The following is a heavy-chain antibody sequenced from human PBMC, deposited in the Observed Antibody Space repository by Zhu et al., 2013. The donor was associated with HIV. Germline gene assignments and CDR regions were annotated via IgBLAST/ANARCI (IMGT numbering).Heavy chain of an antibody. Sequence: QVQLVQSGAEVKKPGASVKVSCKASGYTFTSYYMHWVRQAPGQGLEWMGIINPSGGSTSYAQKFQGRVTMTRDTSTSTVYMELSSLRSEDTAVYYCARDPHFSWYGGKGKRGGYFDYVGPGNPGHRLL. CDR1: GYTFTSYY. J-gene: IGHJ4*02. D-gene: IGHD6-13*01. V-gene: IGHV1-46*01. CDR3: ARDPHFSWYGGKGKRGGYFDY. CDR2: INPSGGST.